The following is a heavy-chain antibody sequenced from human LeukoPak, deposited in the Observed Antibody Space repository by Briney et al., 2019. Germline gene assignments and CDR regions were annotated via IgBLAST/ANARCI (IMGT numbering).Heavy chain of an antibody. V-gene: IGHV3-23*01. CDR1: GFSFSNYA. D-gene: IGHD3-22*01. Sequence: GGSLRLSCVPSGFSFSNYAMSWVRQAPGKGLEWVSSISGSGDSTHYADSVKGRFTISRDKTKNTLYLQMNSLRAEDTAVYYCAKSSYYDASGYYREYYFDYWGQGTLVTVSS. CDR2: ISGSGDST. J-gene: IGHJ4*02. CDR3: AKSSYYDASGYYREYYFDY.